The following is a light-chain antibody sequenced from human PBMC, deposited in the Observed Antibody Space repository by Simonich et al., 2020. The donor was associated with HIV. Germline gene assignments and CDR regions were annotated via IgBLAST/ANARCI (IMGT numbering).Light chain of an antibody. CDR1: RNILYNSNNKNY. CDR2: WAS. J-gene: IGKJ2*01. CDR3: QQYNNWPSYT. Sequence: DIVMTQSPDSLAVSLGERATINCKSSRNILYNSNNKNYLAWYQQKPGQPPNLLIYWASTRESGVPDRFSASGSGTDFTLTISSLQAEDVAVYYCQQYNNWPSYTFGQGTRLEIK. V-gene: IGKV4-1*01.